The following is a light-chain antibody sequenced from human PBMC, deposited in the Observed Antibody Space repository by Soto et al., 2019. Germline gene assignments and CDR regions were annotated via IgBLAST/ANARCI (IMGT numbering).Light chain of an antibody. CDR1: QSVADSY. Sequence: EVVLTQSPGTLSLSPGERATLSCRASQSVADSYLAWYQQKPGRAPRLLFYAATRRATGIPDRFSGSGSGTDCTLTISALEPDDFAVYYGQHFGSSPQTFGQGANV. CDR3: QHFGSSPQT. J-gene: IGKJ1*01. CDR2: AAT. V-gene: IGKV3-20*01.